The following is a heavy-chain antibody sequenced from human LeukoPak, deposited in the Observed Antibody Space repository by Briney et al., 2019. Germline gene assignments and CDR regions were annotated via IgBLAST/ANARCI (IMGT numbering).Heavy chain of an antibody. CDR1: GYTFTSYG. CDR3: ARDRAVTAIFSDY. V-gene: IGHV1-18*01. D-gene: IGHD2-21*02. J-gene: IGHJ4*02. CDR2: ISAYNGNT. Sequence: ASVKVSFKASGYTFTSYGISWVRQAPGQGLEWMGWISAYNGNTNYAQKFHGRVTMTTDTSTSTAYMELRSLRSDDTAVYFCARDRAVTAIFSDYWGQGSLVTVSS.